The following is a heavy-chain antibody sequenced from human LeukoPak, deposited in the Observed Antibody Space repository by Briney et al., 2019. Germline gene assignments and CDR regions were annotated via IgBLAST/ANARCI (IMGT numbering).Heavy chain of an antibody. Sequence: SETLSLTCTVSGGSISSSSYYWGWIRQPPGKGLEWIGSIYYSGSTYYNPSLKSRVTISVDTSKNQFSLKLSSVTAADTAVYYCARDGDSSGSSLYYFDYWGQGTLVTVSS. V-gene: IGHV4-39*07. CDR3: ARDGDSSGSSLYYFDY. CDR2: IYYSGST. J-gene: IGHJ4*02. CDR1: GGSISSSSYY. D-gene: IGHD3-22*01.